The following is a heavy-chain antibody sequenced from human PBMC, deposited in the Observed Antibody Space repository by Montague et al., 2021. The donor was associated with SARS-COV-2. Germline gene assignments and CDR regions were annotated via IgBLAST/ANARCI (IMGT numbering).Heavy chain of an antibody. D-gene: IGHD2-21*02. CDR3: ARAYCGGDCYFYWYFDL. V-gene: IGHV6-1*01. J-gene: IGHJ2*01. Sequence: CAISGDSVSSNIATWYWIRQSPSRGLEWLGRTYYRSKWYNDYAVSVNIRVIINPDTSNNRISLRLNSVTPEDTAVYYFARAYCGGDCYFYWYFDLWGRGTLVTVSS. CDR1: GDSVSSNIAT. CDR2: TYYRSKWYN.